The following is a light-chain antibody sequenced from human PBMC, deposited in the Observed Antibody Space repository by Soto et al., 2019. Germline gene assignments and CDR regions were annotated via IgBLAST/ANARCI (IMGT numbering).Light chain of an antibody. CDR3: QQYGSSKWR. V-gene: IGKV3-20*01. J-gene: IGKJ1*01. CDR1: QSVSSSY. CDR2: GAS. Sequence: EIVLTQSPGTLSLSPGERATLSCRASQSVSSSYLAWYQQKPGQAPRLLIYGASSRATGIPDRFSGSGSGTDFTLAISRLEPEDFAVYYCQQYGSSKWRFGQGTKWIS.